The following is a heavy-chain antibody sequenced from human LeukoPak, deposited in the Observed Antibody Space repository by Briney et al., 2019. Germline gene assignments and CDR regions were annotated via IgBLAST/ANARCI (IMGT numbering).Heavy chain of an antibody. V-gene: IGHV3-48*01. Sequence: PGGSLRLSCAASGFTFSSYSMNWVRQAPGKGLEWVSYISSSSSTIYYADSVKRRFTISRDNAKNSLYLQMNSLRAEDTAVYYCARVGESWELETDYWGQGTLVTVSS. J-gene: IGHJ4*02. D-gene: IGHD1-26*01. CDR3: ARVGESWELETDY. CDR1: GFTFSSYS. CDR2: ISSSSSTI.